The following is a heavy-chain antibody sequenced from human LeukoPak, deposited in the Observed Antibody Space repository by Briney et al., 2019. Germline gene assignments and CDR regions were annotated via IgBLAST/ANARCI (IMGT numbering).Heavy chain of an antibody. V-gene: IGHV3-23*01. CDR2: ISGSGGST. CDR1: GFTFSSYA. D-gene: IGHD6-13*01. Sequence: GGSLRLSCAASGFTFSSYAMSWVRQAPGKGLEWVSAISGSGGSTYYADFVKGRFTISRDNSKNTLYLQMNSLRAEDTAVYYCAKPYSSSWYYFDYWGQGTLVTVSS. CDR3: AKPYSSSWYYFDY. J-gene: IGHJ4*02.